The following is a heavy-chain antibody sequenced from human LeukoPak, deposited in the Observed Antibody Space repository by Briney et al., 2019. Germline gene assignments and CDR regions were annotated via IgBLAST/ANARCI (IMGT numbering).Heavy chain of an antibody. Sequence: HGESLRISCKGSGYSFTSYWISWVRQIPGKGLEWMGRIDPSDSYTNYSPSFQGHVTISADKSISTAYLQWSSLKASDTAMYYCAGHLYSSSPIDYWGQGTLVTVSS. D-gene: IGHD6-13*01. CDR2: IDPSDSYT. J-gene: IGHJ4*02. CDR3: AGHLYSSSPIDY. V-gene: IGHV5-10-1*01. CDR1: GYSFTSYW.